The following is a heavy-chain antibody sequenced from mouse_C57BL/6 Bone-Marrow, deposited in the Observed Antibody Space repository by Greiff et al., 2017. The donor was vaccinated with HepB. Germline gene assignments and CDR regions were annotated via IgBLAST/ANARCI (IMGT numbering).Heavy chain of an antibody. Sequence: QVQLKQSGAELVRPGASVKLSCKASGYTFTDYYINWVRQRPGQGLEWIARIYPGSGNTYYNEKFKGKATLTAEKSSSTAYMQLSSLTSEDSAVYFCARRGWFYYFDYWGQGTTLTVSS. CDR2: IYPGSGNT. D-gene: IGHD2-3*01. J-gene: IGHJ2*01. V-gene: IGHV1-76*01. CDR3: ARRGWFYYFDY. CDR1: GYTFTDYY.